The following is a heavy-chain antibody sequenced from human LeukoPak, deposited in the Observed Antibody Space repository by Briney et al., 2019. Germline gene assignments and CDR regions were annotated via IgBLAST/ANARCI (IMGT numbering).Heavy chain of an antibody. CDR1: GFTFSSYS. CDR2: ISSSSSYI. J-gene: IGHJ6*03. V-gene: IGHV3-21*01. D-gene: IGHD2-2*01. CDR3: ARAHCSSTSCYEPYYMDV. Sequence: GGSLRLSCAASGFTFSSYSMNWVRQAPGKGLEWVSSISSSSSYIYYADSVKGRFTISRDNAKNSLYLQMNSLRAEDTAVYYCARAHCSSTSCYEPYYMDVWGKGTTVTVSS.